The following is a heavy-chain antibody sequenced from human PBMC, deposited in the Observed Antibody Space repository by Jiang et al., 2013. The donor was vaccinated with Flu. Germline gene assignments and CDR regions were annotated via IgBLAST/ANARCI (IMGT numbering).Heavy chain of an antibody. CDR1: GYTFTAYY. CDR3: AKVDGLAATFTD. CDR2: INPNGGGT. V-gene: IGHV1-2*02. Sequence: QSGAEVKKPGASVTVSCKASGYTFTAYYVHWVRQAPGQGLEWMGRINPNGGGTIFAQKFQGRVTMTSDTSISTAYMELRRLISDDTAFYYCAKVDGLAATFTDWGQGTLVTV. D-gene: IGHD3-3*02. J-gene: IGHJ4*02.